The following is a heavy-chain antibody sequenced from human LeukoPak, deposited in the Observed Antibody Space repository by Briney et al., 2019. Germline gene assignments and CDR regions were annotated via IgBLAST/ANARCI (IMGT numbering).Heavy chain of an antibody. CDR3: AKIGSYSVLGAYYFDS. Sequence: GGSLRLSCAASGFTFSSYAMSWVRRAPGKGLEWVSALSGSGSSTYYADSVKGRFTISRDNSKSTLYLQMNSLRAEDTAVYYCAKIGSYSVLGAYYFDSWGQGTLVTVSS. V-gene: IGHV3-23*01. J-gene: IGHJ4*02. CDR2: LSGSGSST. D-gene: IGHD1-26*01. CDR1: GFTFSSYA.